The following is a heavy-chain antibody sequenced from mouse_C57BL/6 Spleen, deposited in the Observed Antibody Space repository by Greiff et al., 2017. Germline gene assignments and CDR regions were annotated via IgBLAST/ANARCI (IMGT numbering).Heavy chain of an antibody. V-gene: IGHV5-6*01. CDR3: ARQRGGYPYFDY. D-gene: IGHD2-14*01. CDR2: ISSGGSDT. J-gene: IGHJ2*01. Sequence: EVMLVESGGDLVKPGGSLKLSCAASGFTFSSYGMSWVRQTPDKRLEWVATISSGGSDTYYPDSVKGRVTITRDNAKNTLYLQMSSLKSEDTAMYYCARQRGGYPYFDYWGQGTTRTVSS. CDR1: GFTFSSYG.